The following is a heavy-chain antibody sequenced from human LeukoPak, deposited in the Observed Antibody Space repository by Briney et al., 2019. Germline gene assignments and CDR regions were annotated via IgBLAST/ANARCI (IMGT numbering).Heavy chain of an antibody. CDR2: IYSSGST. CDR3: ARGRDGYAY. CDR1: GGSISSNN. J-gene: IGHJ4*02. V-gene: IGHV4-59*01. Sequence: SETLSLTCTVSGGSISSNNWSWIRQPPGKGVEGIGYIYSSGSTNYFYNPSLKSRVTISVDTSKNQFSLKLSSVTAADTAVYYCARGRDGYAYWGQGTLVTVSS. D-gene: IGHD5-24*01.